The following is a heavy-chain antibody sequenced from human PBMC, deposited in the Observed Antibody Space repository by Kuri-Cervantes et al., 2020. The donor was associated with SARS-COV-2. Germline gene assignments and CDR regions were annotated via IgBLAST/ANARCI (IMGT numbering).Heavy chain of an antibody. CDR2: IWYDGSNK. V-gene: IGHV3-33*06. CDR1: GFTFSSYW. CDR3: AKDGCSSTSCYMGYYFDY. Sequence: GGSLRLSCAASGFTFSSYWMHWVRQAPGKGLEWVAVIWYDGSNKYYADSVKGRFTISRDNSKNTLYLQMNSLRAEDTAVYYCAKDGCSSTSCYMGYYFDYWGQGTLVTVSS. D-gene: IGHD2-2*02. J-gene: IGHJ4*02.